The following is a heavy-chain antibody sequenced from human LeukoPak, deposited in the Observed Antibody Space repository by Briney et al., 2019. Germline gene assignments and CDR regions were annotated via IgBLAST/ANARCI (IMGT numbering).Heavy chain of an antibody. D-gene: IGHD2-15*01. J-gene: IGHJ4*02. Sequence: GGSLRLSCAASGFTFSSYGMHWVRQAPGKGLEWVAVIWYGGSNKYYADSVKGRITISRDNSKNTLYLQMDSLRVEDMAVYYCARERGGREIDYWGQGTLVTVSS. CDR1: GFTFSSYG. CDR2: IWYGGSNK. V-gene: IGHV3-33*08. CDR3: ARERGGREIDY.